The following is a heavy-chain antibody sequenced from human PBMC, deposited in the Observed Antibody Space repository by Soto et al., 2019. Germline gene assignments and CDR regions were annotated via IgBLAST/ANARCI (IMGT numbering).Heavy chain of an antibody. J-gene: IGHJ5*02. CDR2: IYYSGST. CDR1: GGSISSGGYY. Sequence: QVQLQESGPGLVKPSQTLSLTCTVSGGSISSGGYYWSWIRQHPGKGLEWIGYIYYSGSTYYNPSLKSRVTISVDTSKNQFSLKLSSVTAADTAVYYCARAKDLLLWFGEARATFDPWGQGTLVTVSS. V-gene: IGHV4-31*03. CDR3: ARAKDLLLWFGEARATFDP. D-gene: IGHD3-10*01.